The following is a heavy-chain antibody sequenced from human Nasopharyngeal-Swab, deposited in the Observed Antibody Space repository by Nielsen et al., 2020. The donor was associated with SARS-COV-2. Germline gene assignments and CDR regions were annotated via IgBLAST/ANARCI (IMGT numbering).Heavy chain of an antibody. J-gene: IGHJ4*02. CDR3: AKDPYYYDSSGYYPFDY. D-gene: IGHD3-22*01. CDR2: IRGSGTET. V-gene: IGHV3-23*01. Sequence: GESLKISCAASGFSFSNYAMSWVRQAPGKGLEWISDIRGSGTETHYADSVKGRFTISRDNSKNTLYLQMNSLRAEDTAVYYCAKDPYYYDSSGYYPFDYWGQGTLVTVSS. CDR1: GFSFSNYA.